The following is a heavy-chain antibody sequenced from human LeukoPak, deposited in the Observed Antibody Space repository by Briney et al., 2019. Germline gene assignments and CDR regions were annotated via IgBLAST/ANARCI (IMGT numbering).Heavy chain of an antibody. J-gene: IGHJ4*02. CDR2: ISYDGSNK. V-gene: IGHV3-30*04. CDR1: GFTFSSYA. CDR3: ARGGVIAVAGTPPDY. D-gene: IGHD6-19*01. Sequence: GGSLRLSCAASGFTFSSYAMHWVRQAPGKGLEWVAVISYDGSNKYYADSVKGRFTISRDNSKNTLYLQMNSLRAEDTAVYYCARGGVIAVAGTPPDYWGQGTLVTVSS.